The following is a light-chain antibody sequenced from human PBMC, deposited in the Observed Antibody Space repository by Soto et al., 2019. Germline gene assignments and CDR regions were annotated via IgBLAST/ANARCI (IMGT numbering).Light chain of an antibody. J-gene: IGKJ1*01. V-gene: IGKV3-11*01. CDR3: QQRTDRPPWT. CDR2: DAS. CDR1: QSVGSY. Sequence: IVLPQSPATLSLSPGERATLSVRSSQSVGSYLAWYQHKPGHAPRLLIYDASQRATGIPARFRGSGSGTDFTLSISSLEPEDFAVYYCQQRTDRPPWTFGQGTKVDIK.